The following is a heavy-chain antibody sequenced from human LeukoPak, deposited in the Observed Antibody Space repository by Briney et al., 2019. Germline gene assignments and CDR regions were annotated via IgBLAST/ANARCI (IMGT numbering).Heavy chain of an antibody. CDR1: RFTFTSHG. Sequence: GGSLRLSCTVSRFTFTSHGMHWVRQAPGKGLEWVAYFGHDGREMYYADSVKGRFTISRGSSKTTVHLHMNSLKVEDTALYYCARDLIGGWSCDHWGQGTLVTVSS. J-gene: IGHJ4*02. V-gene: IGHV3-30*02. CDR2: FGHDGREM. CDR3: ARDLIGGWSCDH. D-gene: IGHD3-16*01.